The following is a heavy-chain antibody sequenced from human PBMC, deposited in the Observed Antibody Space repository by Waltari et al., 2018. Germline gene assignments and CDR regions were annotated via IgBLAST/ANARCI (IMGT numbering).Heavy chain of an antibody. CDR2: ISGSGGST. CDR1: GFTFSSYA. CDR3: AKWGEYSGYDRDSFDY. D-gene: IGHD5-12*01. J-gene: IGHJ4*02. Sequence: EVQLLESGGGLVQPGGSLRLSCAASGFTFSSYAMSWVRQAPGKGLEWVSAISGSGGSTYYADSVKGRFTISRDNSKNTLYLQMNSLRAEDTAVYYCAKWGEYSGYDRDSFDYWGQGTLVTVSS. V-gene: IGHV3-23*01.